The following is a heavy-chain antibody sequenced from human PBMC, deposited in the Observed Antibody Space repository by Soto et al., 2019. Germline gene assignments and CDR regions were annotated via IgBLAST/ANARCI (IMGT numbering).Heavy chain of an antibody. Sequence: PGGSLRLSCAASGFTFSSYSMNWVRQAPGKGLEWVSSISSSSGYIYYADSVKGRFTISRDNAKNSLYLQMNSLRAEDTAVYYCARDKVPPDYDFWSGYYRSPYFDYWGQGTLVTVSS. D-gene: IGHD3-3*01. CDR1: GFTFSSYS. V-gene: IGHV3-21*01. CDR2: ISSSSGYI. CDR3: ARDKVPPDYDFWSGYYRSPYFDY. J-gene: IGHJ4*02.